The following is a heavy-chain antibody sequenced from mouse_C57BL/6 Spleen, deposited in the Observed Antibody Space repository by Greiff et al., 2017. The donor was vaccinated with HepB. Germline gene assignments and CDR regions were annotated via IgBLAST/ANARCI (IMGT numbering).Heavy chain of an antibody. J-gene: IGHJ2*01. Sequence: VQLQQSGAELVRPGASVTLSCKASGYTFTDYEMHWVKQTPVHGLEWIGAIDPETGGTAYNQKFKGKAILTADKSSSTAYMELRSLTSEDSAVYYCTRSDYYGSSFYYFDYWGQGTTLTVSS. CDR2: IDPETGGT. D-gene: IGHD1-1*01. CDR1: GYTFTDYE. CDR3: TRSDYYGSSFYYFDY. V-gene: IGHV1-15*01.